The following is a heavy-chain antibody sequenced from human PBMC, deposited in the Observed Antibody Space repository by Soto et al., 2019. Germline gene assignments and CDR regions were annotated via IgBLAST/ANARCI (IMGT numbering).Heavy chain of an antibody. CDR2: ISSNTGNI. Sequence: GGSLRVSCAASGFTFRSYGMHWVRQAPGKGLEWVSSISSNTGNIYYADSVKGRFTISRDNAKNTLYLQMNSLRAEDTAVYYCARDNYYGSGSDAFDIWGQGTMVTVSS. CDR1: GFTFRSYG. J-gene: IGHJ3*02. D-gene: IGHD3-10*01. CDR3: ARDNYYGSGSDAFDI. V-gene: IGHV3-21*01.